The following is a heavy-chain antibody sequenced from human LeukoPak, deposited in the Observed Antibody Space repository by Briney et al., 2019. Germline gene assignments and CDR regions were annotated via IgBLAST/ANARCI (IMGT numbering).Heavy chain of an antibody. CDR3: ACDISNKGFDY. CDR2: ISNIGTTT. V-gene: IGHV3-11*04. D-gene: IGHD2/OR15-2a*01. J-gene: IGHJ4*02. CDR1: TVTLSNYY. Sequence: PGGSLRLSCTSSTVTLSNYYMSWSRQAPGKGLECISYISNIGTTTFYAYSVKARFTISRHNGKNSLYLQMNSLPAEDTAVYYCACDISNKGFDYWGTGTLVTVSS.